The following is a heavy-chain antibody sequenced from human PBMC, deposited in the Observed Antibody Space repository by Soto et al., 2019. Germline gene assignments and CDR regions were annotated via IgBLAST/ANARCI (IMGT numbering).Heavy chain of an antibody. J-gene: IGHJ5*02. CDR2: INPSRGTT. V-gene: IGHV1-46*03. Sequence: ASVKVSCKASGYNFITYFMHWVRQAPGQGLEWMGVINPSRGTTTYAQKFQDRVTMTRDTSASTVYMELSSLRSEDTAMYYCARSYISSSYWFDPWGQGTLVTVSS. CDR1: GYNFITYF. D-gene: IGHD6-6*01. CDR3: ARSYISSSYWFDP.